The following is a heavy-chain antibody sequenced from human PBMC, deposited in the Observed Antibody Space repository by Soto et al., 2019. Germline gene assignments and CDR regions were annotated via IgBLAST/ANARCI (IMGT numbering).Heavy chain of an antibody. CDR3: ARLEGLTTISYYFDF. CDR1: GDSINSDKYY. D-gene: IGHD2-21*02. V-gene: IGHV4-39*01. J-gene: IGHJ4*02. Sequence: PSETLSLTCSVSGDSINSDKYYWGWIRQPPGKGLEWIGSIYYRGNTYYNPSLQTRVTISLDKSKSQFSLKLNCVTAADSAVYLCARLEGLTTISYYFDFWGQGALVTVSS. CDR2: IYYRGNT.